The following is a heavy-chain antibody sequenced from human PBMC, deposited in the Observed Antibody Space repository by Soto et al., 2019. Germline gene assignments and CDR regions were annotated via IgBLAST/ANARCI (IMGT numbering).Heavy chain of an antibody. CDR1: GDSVSSNSAA. J-gene: IGHJ3*02. D-gene: IGHD2-2*01. Sequence: SQTLSLTCAISGDSVSSNSAAWNWIRQSPSRGLEWLGRTYYRSKWYNDYAVSVKSRITINPDTSKNQFSLQLNSVTPEDTAVYYCARGVVVVPAAIHDAFDIWGQGTMVTVSS. CDR2: TYYRSKWYN. CDR3: ARGVVVVPAAIHDAFDI. V-gene: IGHV6-1*01.